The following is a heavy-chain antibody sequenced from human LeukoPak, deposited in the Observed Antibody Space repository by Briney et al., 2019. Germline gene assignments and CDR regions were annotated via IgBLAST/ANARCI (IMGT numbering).Heavy chain of an antibody. V-gene: IGHV3-23*01. D-gene: IGHD1-26*01. CDR1: GFTFSSYA. J-gene: IGHJ4*02. CDR2: TTGSGGTT. Sequence: PGGSLTLSCPASGFTFSSYAMNWVRQPPGKGLEWVSATTGSGGTTYYADSVKGRCTNPRDNSKNTLYLERNSLTAEDMAVYYCAKDLLELTSFDYWGQGTLVTVSS. CDR3: AKDLLELTSFDY.